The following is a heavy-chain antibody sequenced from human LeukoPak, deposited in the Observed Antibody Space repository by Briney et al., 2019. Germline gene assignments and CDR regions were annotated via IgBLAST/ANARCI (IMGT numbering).Heavy chain of an antibody. D-gene: IGHD1-7*01. J-gene: IGHJ5*02. CDR2: IIPIFGTA. V-gene: IGHV1-69*05. CDR1: GGTFSSYA. CDR3: ARDRAGPLELPRTWFDP. Sequence: SVKVSCKASGGTFSSYAISWVRQAPGQGLEWMGGIIPIFGTANYAQKFQGRVTITTDESTSTAYMELSSLRSEDTAVYYCARDRAGPLELPRTWFDPWGQGTLVTVSS.